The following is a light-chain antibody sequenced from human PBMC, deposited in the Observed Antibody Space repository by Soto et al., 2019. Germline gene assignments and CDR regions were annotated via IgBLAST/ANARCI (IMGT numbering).Light chain of an antibody. CDR2: AAS. J-gene: IGKJ4*01. Sequence: ALQMTQSPSSLSASVGDRVTITCRATQAIREDLGWYQQKPGKAPKLLIYAASSLQSEVPSRFSGSGSGTDFTLTISSLQPEDFATYFCLQDHGFPLTFGGGTKVEIK. V-gene: IGKV1-6*01. CDR1: QAIRED. CDR3: LQDHGFPLT.